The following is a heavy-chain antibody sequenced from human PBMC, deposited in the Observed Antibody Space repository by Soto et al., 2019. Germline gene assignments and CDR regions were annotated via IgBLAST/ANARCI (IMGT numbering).Heavy chain of an antibody. CDR1: GFTFSSYA. CDR3: VQFAHSSSTMHFDY. CDR2: ISSNGGST. D-gene: IGHD6-6*01. Sequence: GGSLRLSCSASGFTFSSYAMHWVRQAPGKGLEYVSAISSNGGSTYYADSVKGRFTISRDNSKNTLYLQMSSLRAEDTAVYYCVQFAHSSSTMHFDYWGQGTLVTVSS. J-gene: IGHJ4*02. V-gene: IGHV3-64D*06.